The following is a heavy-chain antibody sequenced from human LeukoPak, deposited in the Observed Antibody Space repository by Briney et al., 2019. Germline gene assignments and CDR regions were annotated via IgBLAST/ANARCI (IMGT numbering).Heavy chain of an antibody. D-gene: IGHD2-15*01. CDR3: ARLKFRSGEGYYFDY. Sequence: ESLKISCKGSGYSFTSYWIGWVRQMPGKGLEWMGIIYPGDSDTRYSPSFQGQVTISADKSISTAYLQWSSLKASDIAMYYCARLKFRSGEGYYFDYWGQGTLVTVSS. V-gene: IGHV5-51*01. J-gene: IGHJ4*02. CDR2: IYPGDSDT. CDR1: GYSFTSYW.